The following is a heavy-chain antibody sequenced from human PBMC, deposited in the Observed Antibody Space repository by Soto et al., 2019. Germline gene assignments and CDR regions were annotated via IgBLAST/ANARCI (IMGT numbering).Heavy chain of an antibody. D-gene: IGHD3-9*01. V-gene: IGHV3-15*07. CDR1: GFIFGNAW. CDR3: TRVGNPYDILTGYYITYFDY. CDR2: IKSKADGGTT. J-gene: IGHJ4*02. Sequence: PGGSLRLSCAASGFIFGNAWINWVRQAPGKGLEWVGRIKSKADGGTTEYAASVKGRFTISRDDSKSIAYLQMNSLKTEDTAVYYCTRVGNPYDILTGYYITYFDYWGQGTLVTVSS.